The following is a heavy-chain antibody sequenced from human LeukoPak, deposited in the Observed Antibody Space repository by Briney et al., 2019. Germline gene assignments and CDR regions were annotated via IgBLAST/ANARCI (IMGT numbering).Heavy chain of an antibody. V-gene: IGHV4-31*03. CDR2: IYYSGST. CDR1: GGSISSGGYY. Sequence: SQTLSLTCTVSGGSISSGGYYWSWIRQHPGKGLEWIGYIYYSGSTYYNPSLKSRVTISVDTSKNQFSLKLSSVTAADTAVYYCARAPLIAAAEVDYWGQGTQVTVSS. D-gene: IGHD6-13*01. CDR3: ARAPLIAAAEVDY. J-gene: IGHJ4*02.